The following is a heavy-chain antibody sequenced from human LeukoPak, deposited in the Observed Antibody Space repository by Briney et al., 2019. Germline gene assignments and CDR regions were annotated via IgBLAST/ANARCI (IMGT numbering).Heavy chain of an antibody. V-gene: IGHV3-64*01. J-gene: IGHJ6*02. Sequence: PGGSLRLSCAASGFTFSSYAMHWVRQAPGKGLEYVSAISSNGGSTYYANSVKGRFTISRDNSKNTLYLQMGSLRAEDMAVYYCARGAGYSSSWYHYYCYYGMDVWGQGTTVTVSS. CDR1: GFTFSSYA. CDR2: ISSNGGST. CDR3: ARGAGYSSSWYHYYCYYGMDV. D-gene: IGHD6-13*01.